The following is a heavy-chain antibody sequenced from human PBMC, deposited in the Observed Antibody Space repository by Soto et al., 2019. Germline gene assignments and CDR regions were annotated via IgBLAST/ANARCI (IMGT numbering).Heavy chain of an antibody. V-gene: IGHV1-46*01. Sequence: QVQLVQSGAEVKKPGASVKVSCKASGYTFTSYYMHWVRQDPGQGLEWMGIINPRGDSPSYAQKFLGRGTMTRDTSTSTVYMGLCSLRSEDTAVYYGARSYSDYVWGSYRSPYFDYWGQGTLVTVSS. CDR1: GYTFTSYY. D-gene: IGHD3-16*02. J-gene: IGHJ4*02. CDR3: ARSYSDYVWGSYRSPYFDY. CDR2: INPRGDSP.